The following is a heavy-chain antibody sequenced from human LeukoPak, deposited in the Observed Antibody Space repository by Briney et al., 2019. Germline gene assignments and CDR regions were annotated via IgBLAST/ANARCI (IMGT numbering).Heavy chain of an antibody. V-gene: IGHV3-23*01. J-gene: IGHJ4*02. CDR3: AKDESTGYYYFDY. CDR2: ISNSGTST. CDR1: GFTFSAYS. Sequence: GGSLRLSCAASGFTFSAYSMNWVRQAPGKGLEWVSVISNSGTSTYYADSVKGRFTISRDNSKNTLYLQMNSLRAEDTAVYHCAKDESTGYYYFDYWGQGALVTVSS. D-gene: IGHD3-22*01.